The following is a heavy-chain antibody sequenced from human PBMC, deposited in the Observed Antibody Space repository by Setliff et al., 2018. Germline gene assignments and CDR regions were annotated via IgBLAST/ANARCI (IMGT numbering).Heavy chain of an antibody. V-gene: IGHV3-30*02. CDR2: IWYDGSNK. Sequence: GGSLRLSCVTSGFAFTSYDMTWVRQAPGKGLEWVAYIWYDGSNKYYVDSVKGRFTVSRDNSKDTLYLQMNSLRVEDSAIYYCVCFSWRGCSGDTCYSGDDSFDMWGQGTEVTVSS. J-gene: IGHJ3*02. D-gene: IGHD2-15*01. CDR1: GFAFTSYD. CDR3: VCFSWRGCSGDTCYSGDDSFDM.